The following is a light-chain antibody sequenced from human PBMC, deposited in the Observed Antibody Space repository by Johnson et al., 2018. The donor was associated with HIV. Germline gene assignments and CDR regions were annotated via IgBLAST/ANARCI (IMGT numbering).Light chain of an antibody. CDR2: DNN. V-gene: IGLV1-51*01. CDR1: SSNIGNNY. J-gene: IGLJ1*01. CDR3: GTWDSRLSAAYV. Sequence: QSVLTQSTSVSAAPGQKVTISCSGSSSNIGNNYISWYQQLPGTAPKLLIYDNNKRPSGIPDRFSGSKSGTSATLGITGLQTGDEAEYYCGTWDSRLSAAYVFGTGTKVTVL.